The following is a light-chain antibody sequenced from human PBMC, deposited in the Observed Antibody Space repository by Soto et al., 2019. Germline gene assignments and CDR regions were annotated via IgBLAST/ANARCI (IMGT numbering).Light chain of an antibody. J-gene: IGKJ1*01. CDR3: QQYNNWPPWT. CDR2: GAS. Sequence: ETVMTQSPATLSVSPGEGATLSCRASQSVSTKLTWYQQKPGQAPRLLIYGASTRAAGIPAGFSGSGSGTEFTLTINSLQSEDFAVYYCQQYNNWPPWTFGQGTKVEIK. CDR1: QSVSTK. V-gene: IGKV3-15*01.